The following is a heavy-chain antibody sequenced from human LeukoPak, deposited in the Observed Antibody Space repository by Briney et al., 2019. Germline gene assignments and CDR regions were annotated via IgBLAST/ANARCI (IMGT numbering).Heavy chain of an antibody. V-gene: IGHV1-46*01. D-gene: IGHD3-3*01. Sequence: ASVKVSCKASGYTFTSYYMHWVRQAPGQGLEWMGIINPSGGSTSYAQKFQGRVTMTRDTSTSTVYMELSSLRSEDTAVYYCARSYYDFWSGSSSLGYWGQGTLVTVSS. CDR3: ARSYYDFWSGSSSLGY. J-gene: IGHJ4*02. CDR2: INPSGGST. CDR1: GYTFTSYY.